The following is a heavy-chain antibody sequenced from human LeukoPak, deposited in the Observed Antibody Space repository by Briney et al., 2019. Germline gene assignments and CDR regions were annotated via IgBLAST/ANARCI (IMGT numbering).Heavy chain of an antibody. D-gene: IGHD4-17*01. V-gene: IGHV3-48*02. CDR3: ARDSAGDYGDYFDY. CDR2: ISSSSGII. J-gene: IGHJ4*02. CDR1: GFSFSSHS. Sequence: PGGSLRLSCAASGFSFSSHSMNWVRQAPGKGLEWVSFISSSSGIINYADSVKGRFTISRDNAKNSLYLQMNNLRDEDTAVYYCARDSAGDYGDYFDYWGQGTLVTVSS.